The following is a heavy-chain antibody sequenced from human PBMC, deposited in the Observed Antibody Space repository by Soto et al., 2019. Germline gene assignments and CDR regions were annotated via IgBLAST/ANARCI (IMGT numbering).Heavy chain of an antibody. V-gene: IGHV3-30*04. J-gene: IGHJ4*02. CDR1: GFTFSSFA. CDR2: ISDDGSNK. CDR3: ARVEQWLYIAKY. Sequence: VGSLRLSCAASGFTFSSFAMHWVRQAPGKGLEWVALISDDGSNKYYADSVKGRFTISRDNSKNTLYLQMNSLRGEDTAVYSCARVEQWLYIAKYWGQGTLVTVS. D-gene: IGHD6-19*01.